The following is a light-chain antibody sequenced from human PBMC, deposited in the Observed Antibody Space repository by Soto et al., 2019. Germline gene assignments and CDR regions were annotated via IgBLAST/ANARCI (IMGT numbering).Light chain of an antibody. Sequence: EVVRTQSPLSLRVTLGQPASISCRSSQSLVYSDGNTFLNWFQQRPGQSPRRLIYKVSNRDSGVPHRLSGSGAGAYFAIKIRRVEAEDVVVYFYCMQGTQWPLTFGQETKV. CDR1: QSLVYSDGNTF. J-gene: IGKJ1*01. CDR2: KVS. CDR3: MQGTQWPLT. V-gene: IGKV2-30*01.